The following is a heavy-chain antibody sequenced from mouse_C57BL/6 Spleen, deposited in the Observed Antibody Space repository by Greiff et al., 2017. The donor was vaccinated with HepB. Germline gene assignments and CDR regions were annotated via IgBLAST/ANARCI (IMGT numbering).Heavy chain of an antibody. CDR2: IYPGGGYT. CDR3: AREGDYGSSYGYFDV. Sequence: QVQLQQSGAELVRPGTSVKMSCKASGYTFTNYWIGWAKQRPGHGLEWIGDIYPGGGYTNYNEKFKGKATLTADKSSSTAYMQFRSLTSEDSAIYYCAREGDYGSSYGYFDVWGTGTTVTVSS. J-gene: IGHJ1*03. D-gene: IGHD1-1*01. CDR1: GYTFTNYW. V-gene: IGHV1-63*01.